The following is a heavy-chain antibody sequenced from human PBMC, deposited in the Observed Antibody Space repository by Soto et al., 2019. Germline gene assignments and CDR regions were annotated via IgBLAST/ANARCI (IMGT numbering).Heavy chain of an antibody. J-gene: IGHJ6*02. V-gene: IGHV1-69*01. CDR3: ARDQQSVLMVYAIPYYSYGIEY. Sequence: QVQLVQSGAEVKKPGSSVKVSCMASGVTFSSYAISWVRQAPGQGLEWMGGIIAIFGTAHYAQKFQGRVTITADESNSTAYMQMSSLRSDDTAVYYHARDQQSVLMVYAIPYYSYGIEYCGQGTNVSASS. D-gene: IGHD2-8*01. CDR2: IIAIFGTA. CDR1: GVTFSSYA.